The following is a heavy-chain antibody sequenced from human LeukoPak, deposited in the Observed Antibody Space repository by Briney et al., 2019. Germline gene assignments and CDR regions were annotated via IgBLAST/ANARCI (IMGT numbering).Heavy chain of an antibody. D-gene: IGHD3-10*02. CDR1: GYIFTTSW. V-gene: IGHV5-51*01. J-gene: IGHJ4*02. CDR2: IYPGDSET. Sequence: PGESLKISCKASGYIFTTSWIGWVRQMPGKGLEWMGIIYPGDSETRYSPSFQGQVSISADKSINTAYLQWSSLKASDTAMYYCARQCSGFDYWGQGTLVTVSS. CDR3: ARQCSGFDY.